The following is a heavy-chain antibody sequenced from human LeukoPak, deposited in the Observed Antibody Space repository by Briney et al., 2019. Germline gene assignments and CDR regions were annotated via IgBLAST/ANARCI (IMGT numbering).Heavy chain of an antibody. CDR1: GGSFSGYY. J-gene: IGHJ4*02. Sequence: PSETLSLTCAVYGGSFSGYYWSWIRQPPGKGLEWIGEINHRGSTNYNPSLKSRVTISVDTSKNQFSLKLSSVTAADTAVYYCASARDYDSSGYYGWGQGTLVTVSS. CDR3: ASARDYDSSGYYG. V-gene: IGHV4-34*01. D-gene: IGHD3-22*01. CDR2: INHRGST.